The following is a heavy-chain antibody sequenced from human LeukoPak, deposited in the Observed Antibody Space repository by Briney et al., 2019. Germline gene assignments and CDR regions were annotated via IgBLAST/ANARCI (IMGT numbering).Heavy chain of an antibody. CDR3: ARDRVRITMIEDDWFDP. J-gene: IGHJ5*02. CDR2: IKQDGSEK. D-gene: IGHD3-22*01. V-gene: IGHV3-7*01. Sequence: GGSLGLSCVASGFTFSSRDWMTWVRQAPGKGLEWVANIKQDGSEKNYVDSVKGRFTISRDNAKNSVDLQMNSLRAEDTAVYYCARDRVRITMIEDDWFDPWGQGTLVTVSS. CDR1: GFTFSSRDW.